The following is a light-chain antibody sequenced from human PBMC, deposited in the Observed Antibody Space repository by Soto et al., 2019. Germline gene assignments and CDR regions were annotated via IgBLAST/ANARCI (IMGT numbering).Light chain of an antibody. CDR1: SGDVGAYNY. J-gene: IGLJ1*01. CDR2: DVS. CDR3: SSYTTSSTQV. Sequence: QSVLTQPASVSGSPGQSITISCTGASGDVGAYNYVSWYQHHPGKAPKLIISDVSIRPSGVSDRFSGSKSGNTASLTISGPQAEDEADYYCSSYTTSSTQVFGTGTKLTVL. V-gene: IGLV2-14*01.